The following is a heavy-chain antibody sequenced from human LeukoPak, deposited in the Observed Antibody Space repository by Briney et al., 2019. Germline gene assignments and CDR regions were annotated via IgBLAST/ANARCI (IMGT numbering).Heavy chain of an antibody. CDR1: GESFSSYY. J-gene: IGHJ3*02. CDR2: INHSGNT. Sequence: PSETLSLTCAVYGESFSSYYWSWIRQPPGKGLEWIGEINHSGNTNYNPSLKSRVTISVDTSKNQFSLKLSSVTAADTAVYYCARDVASSDAFDIWGQGTMVTVSS. V-gene: IGHV4-34*01. D-gene: IGHD4/OR15-4a*01. CDR3: ARDVASSDAFDI.